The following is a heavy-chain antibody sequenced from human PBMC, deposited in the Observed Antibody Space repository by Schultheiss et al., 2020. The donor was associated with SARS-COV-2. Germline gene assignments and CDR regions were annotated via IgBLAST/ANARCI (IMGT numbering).Heavy chain of an antibody. CDR2: IGTSGSRT. J-gene: IGHJ6*02. Sequence: GGSLRLSCAASGFTFSSYSMNWVRQAPGKGLEWVSSIGTSGSRTYYADSVKGRFTISRDNSRNTVYLQMDSLSAEDTAVYYCAREGVTTGYYYGMDVWGQGTTVTVSS. CDR3: AREGVTTGYYYGMDV. D-gene: IGHD4-17*01. V-gene: IGHV3-23*05. CDR1: GFTFSSYS.